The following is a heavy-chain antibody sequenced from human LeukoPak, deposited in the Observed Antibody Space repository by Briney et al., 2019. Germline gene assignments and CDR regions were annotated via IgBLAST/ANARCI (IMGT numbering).Heavy chain of an antibody. J-gene: IGHJ4*02. V-gene: IGHV3-66*01. CDR2: IYSGGST. CDR1: GFTFSSYA. CDR3: AREGGSRSFDY. D-gene: IGHD1-26*01. Sequence: GRSLRLSCAASGFTFSSYAMHWVRQAPGKGLEWVSVIYSGGSTYYADSVKGRFTISRDNSKNTLYLQMNSLRAEDTAVYYCAREGGSRSFDYWGQGTLVTVSS.